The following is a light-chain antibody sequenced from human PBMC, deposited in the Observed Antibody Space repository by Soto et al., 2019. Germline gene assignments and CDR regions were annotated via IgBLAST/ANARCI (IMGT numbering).Light chain of an antibody. V-gene: IGKV1-5*03. CDR1: QSISSW. CDR2: KAS. Sequence: DIQMTQSPSTLSASVGDRVTITCRASQSISSWLAWYQQKPGKAPKLLIYKASSLESGVPSRFSGSGSGTEFTLTISSLQPDDFVTYYCQQYNSYSPDFTFGPGTKVDIK. J-gene: IGKJ3*01. CDR3: QQYNSYSPDFT.